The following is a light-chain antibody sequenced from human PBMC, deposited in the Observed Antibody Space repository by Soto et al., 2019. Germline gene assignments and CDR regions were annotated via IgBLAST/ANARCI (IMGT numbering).Light chain of an antibody. J-gene: IGKJ1*01. CDR3: QQRSNWPFSWT. CDR2: DAS. V-gene: IGKV3-11*01. CDR1: QSVSIY. Sequence: EIVLTQSPATLSLSPGERATLSCRASQSVSIYLAWYQQKPGQAPRLLIYDASNRATGIPARFSGSGSGTDFTLTISSLEPEDFAVYYCQQRSNWPFSWTFGQGNKVEIK.